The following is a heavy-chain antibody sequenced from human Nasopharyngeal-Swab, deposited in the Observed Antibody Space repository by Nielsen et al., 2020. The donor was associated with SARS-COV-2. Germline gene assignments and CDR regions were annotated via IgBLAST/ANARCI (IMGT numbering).Heavy chain of an antibody. J-gene: IGHJ4*02. CDR2: INPNSGGT. CDR3: ASRYCTNGVCYVDY. CDR1: GYTFTGYY. V-gene: IGHV1-2*02. D-gene: IGHD2-8*01. Sequence: ASVKVSCKASGYTFTGYYMHWVRQAPGQGLEWMGWINPNSGGTNYAQKFQGRVTMTRDTSIITAYMELSRLRSDDTAVYYCASRYCTNGVCYVDYWGQGTLVTVSS.